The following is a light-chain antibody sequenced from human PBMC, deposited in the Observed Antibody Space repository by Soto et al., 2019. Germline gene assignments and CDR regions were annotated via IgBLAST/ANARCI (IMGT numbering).Light chain of an antibody. J-gene: IGLJ1*01. CDR3: GAWDNSLNGYV. V-gene: IGLV2-14*01. Sequence: QSALTQPASVSGSPGQSITISCTGTSSDVGGYNYVSWYQQQSGKAPKLMIHEVSNRPSGVSNRFSGSKSGNTASLTISGLQAEDEAEYYCGAWDNSLNGYVFGPGTKVTVL. CDR2: EVS. CDR1: SSDVGGYNY.